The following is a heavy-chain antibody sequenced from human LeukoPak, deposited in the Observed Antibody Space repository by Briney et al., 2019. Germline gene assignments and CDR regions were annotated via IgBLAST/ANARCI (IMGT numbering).Heavy chain of an antibody. Sequence: ASVKGSCKASGYTFTSHGISWVRQAPGQGLEWMGWISAYNGNTNYAQKLQGRVTMTTDTFTSTAYMELRSLRSDDTAVYYCARDRKGLVDYWGQGTLVTVSS. CDR2: ISAYNGNT. V-gene: IGHV1-18*01. CDR1: GYTFTSHG. J-gene: IGHJ4*02. CDR3: ARDRKGLVDY. D-gene: IGHD6-19*01.